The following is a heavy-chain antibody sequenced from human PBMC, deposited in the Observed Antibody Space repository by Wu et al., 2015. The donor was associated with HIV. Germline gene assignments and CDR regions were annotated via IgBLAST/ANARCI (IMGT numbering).Heavy chain of an antibody. CDR3: AREILIWFGQNLGHGAFDI. CDR2: INPSGGST. J-gene: IGHJ3*02. Sequence: QVQLVQSGAEVKKPGASVKVSCKASGYTFTSYYMHWVRQAPGQGLEWMGIINPSGGSTSYAQKFQGRVTMTRDTSTSTVYMELSSLRSEDTAVYYCAREILIWFGQNLGHGAFDIWGQGTMVTVSS. V-gene: IGHV1-46*01. CDR1: GYTFTSYY. D-gene: IGHD3-10*01.